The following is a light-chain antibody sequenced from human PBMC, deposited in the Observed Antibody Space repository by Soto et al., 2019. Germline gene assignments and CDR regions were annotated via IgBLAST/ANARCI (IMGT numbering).Light chain of an antibody. V-gene: IGLV1-51*01. CDR3: GTWDSSLTIGVI. CDR2: DNQ. J-gene: IGLJ2*01. Sequence: QSVLTQPPSVSAAPGQKVSISCSGSSSNVGKNFVSWYQHVPGKAPKLLIYDNQKRPSGIPDRFSASKSGTLATLDITGLQTGGEADYYFGTWDSSLTIGVIFGGGTKLTVL. CDR1: SSNVGKNF.